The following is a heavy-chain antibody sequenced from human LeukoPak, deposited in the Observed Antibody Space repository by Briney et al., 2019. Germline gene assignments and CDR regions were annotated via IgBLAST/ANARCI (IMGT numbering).Heavy chain of an antibody. D-gene: IGHD1-26*01. CDR1: GGSISSSSYY. Sequence: SETLSLTCTVSGGSISSSSYYWGWIRQPPGKGLEWIGSIYYSGSTNYNPSLKSRVTISVDTSKNQFSLKLSSVTAADTAVYYCARHKSELDDFDIWGQGTMVTVSS. CDR3: ARHKSELDDFDI. CDR2: IYYSGST. J-gene: IGHJ3*02. V-gene: IGHV4-39*01.